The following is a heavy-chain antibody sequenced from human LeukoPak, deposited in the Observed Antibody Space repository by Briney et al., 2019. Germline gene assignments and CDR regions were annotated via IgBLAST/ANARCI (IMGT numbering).Heavy chain of an antibody. J-gene: IGHJ4*02. D-gene: IGHD3-22*01. V-gene: IGHV3-23*01. CDR3: AKDGSTMIVVVIRLDY. CDR1: GFTFSSYA. CDR2: ISGSGGST. Sequence: PGGSLRLSCAASGFTFSSYAMSWVRRAPGKGLEWVSAISGSGGSTYYADSVKGRFTISRDNSKNTLYLQTNSLRAEDTAVYYCAKDGSTMIVVVIRLDYWGQGTLVTVSS.